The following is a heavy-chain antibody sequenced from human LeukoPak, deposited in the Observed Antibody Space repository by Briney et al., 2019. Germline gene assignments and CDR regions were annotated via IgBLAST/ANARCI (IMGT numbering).Heavy chain of an antibody. J-gene: IGHJ5*02. V-gene: IGHV1-69*10. D-gene: IGHD4-17*01. CDR2: IIPIFGIA. CDR1: GGTFSSYA. Sequence: SVKVSCKASGGTFSSYAISWVRQAPGQGLEWMGGIIPIFGIANYAQKFQGRVTITADKSTSTAYMELSSLRSEDTAVYYCVRAPPTATVTTFGNWFDPWGQGTLVTVSS. CDR3: VRAPPTATVTTFGNWFDP.